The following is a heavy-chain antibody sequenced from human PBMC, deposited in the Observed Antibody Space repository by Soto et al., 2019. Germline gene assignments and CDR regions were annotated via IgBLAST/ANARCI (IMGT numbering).Heavy chain of an antibody. CDR2: IYYSGST. CDR1: GGSISSSSYY. CDR3: ASPLSSSGWLFDY. V-gene: IGHV4-39*01. J-gene: IGHJ4*02. Sequence: SETLSLTCTVSGGSISSSSYYWGWIRQPPGKGLEWIGSIYYSGSTYYNPSLKSRVTISVDTSKNQFSLKLSSVTAADTAVYYCASPLSSSGWLFDYWGQGTLVTVSS. D-gene: IGHD6-19*01.